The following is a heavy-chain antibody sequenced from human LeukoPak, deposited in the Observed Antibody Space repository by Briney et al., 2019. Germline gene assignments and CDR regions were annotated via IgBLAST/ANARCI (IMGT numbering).Heavy chain of an antibody. V-gene: IGHV1-69*04. J-gene: IGHJ4*02. D-gene: IGHD5-18*01. CDR1: GGTFSSYA. CDR3: ARGKYSYGYIGY. Sequence: LVKVSCKASGGTFSSYAISWVRQAPGQGLEWMGRIIPILGIANYAQKFQGRVTITADKSTSTAYMELSSLRSEDTAVYYCARGKYSYGYIGYWGQGTLVTVSS. CDR2: IIPILGIA.